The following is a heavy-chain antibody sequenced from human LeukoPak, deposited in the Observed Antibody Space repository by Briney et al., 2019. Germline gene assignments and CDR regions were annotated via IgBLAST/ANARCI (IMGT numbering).Heavy chain of an antibody. J-gene: IGHJ4*02. Sequence: GGSLRLSCAPSGFTFDNFAMTWVRQAPGKGLEWVSEITGSGGSTYYADPVKGRFTISRDNSKNTLYLQMNSLRAEDTAIYYCARELFDFDYWGQGTLVTVSS. CDR2: ITGSGGST. V-gene: IGHV3-23*01. CDR1: GFTFDNFA. D-gene: IGHD3-10*01. CDR3: ARELFDFDY.